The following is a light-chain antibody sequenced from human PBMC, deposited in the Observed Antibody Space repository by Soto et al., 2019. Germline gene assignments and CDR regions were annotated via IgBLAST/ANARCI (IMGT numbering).Light chain of an antibody. CDR3: QQSYSTLWT. CDR2: AAS. Sequence: DIQMTQSPSSLSASVGDRVTITCRASPSISSYLNWYQQKPGKAPKLLIYAASSLQSGVPSRFSGSGSGTDFTLTISSLQPEDFATYYCQQSYSTLWTVGQGTKVEIK. CDR1: PSISSY. V-gene: IGKV1-39*01. J-gene: IGKJ1*01.